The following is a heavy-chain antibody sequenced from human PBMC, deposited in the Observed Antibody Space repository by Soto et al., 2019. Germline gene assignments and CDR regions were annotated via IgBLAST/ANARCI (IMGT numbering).Heavy chain of an antibody. CDR2: IIPIFGTA. CDR1: GGTFSSYA. V-gene: IGHV1-69*13. J-gene: IGHJ5*02. CDR3: ASGVFYSDSSRYHYDWFDP. Sequence: SVKVSCKASGGTFSSYAISWVRQAPGQGLEWMGGIIPIFGTANYAQKFQGRVTITADESTSTAYMELSSLRSEDTAVYYCASGVFYSDSSRYHYDWFDPWRQAILGTVS. D-gene: IGHD3-22*01.